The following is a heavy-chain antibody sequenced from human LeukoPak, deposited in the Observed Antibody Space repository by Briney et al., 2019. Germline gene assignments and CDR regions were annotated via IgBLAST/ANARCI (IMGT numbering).Heavy chain of an antibody. V-gene: IGHV1-18*01. D-gene: IGHD3-22*01. CDR3: ARARFGYYDSSGYPD. CDR2: ISAYNGNT. J-gene: IGHJ4*02. Sequence: GASVKVSCKASGYTLTSYGISWVRQAPGQGLEWMVWISAYNGNTNYAQKLQGRVTMTTDTSTSTAYMELRSLRSDDTAVYYCARARFGYYDSSGYPDWGQGTLVTVSS. CDR1: GYTLTSYG.